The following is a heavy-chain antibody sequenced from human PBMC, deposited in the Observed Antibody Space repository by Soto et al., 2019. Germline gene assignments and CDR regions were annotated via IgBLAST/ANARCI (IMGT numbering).Heavy chain of an antibody. Sequence: EVQLVESGGGLVQPGGSLRLSCAASGFTVSSNYMSWVRQAPGKGLEWVSVIYSGGSTYYADSVKGRFTISRDNSNNTRYLQMNSLRAEDTAVYYCAREATVTTEYFDLWGRGTLVTVSS. J-gene: IGHJ2*01. D-gene: IGHD4-17*01. V-gene: IGHV3-66*01. CDR1: GFTVSSNY. CDR3: AREATVTTEYFDL. CDR2: IYSGGST.